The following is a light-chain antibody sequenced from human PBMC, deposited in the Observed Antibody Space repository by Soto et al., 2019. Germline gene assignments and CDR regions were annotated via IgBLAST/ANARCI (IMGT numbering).Light chain of an antibody. CDR2: DAS. V-gene: IGKV1-5*01. Sequence: DIQMTQSPSSLSASLGDRVTITCRASQSISTYLNWYQQKPGKAPKLLIYDASSLESGVPSRFSGSGSGTEFTLTISXLQPDDFATYYCQQYNNYSTFGQGTKVDIK. CDR3: QQYNNYST. J-gene: IGKJ1*01. CDR1: QSISTY.